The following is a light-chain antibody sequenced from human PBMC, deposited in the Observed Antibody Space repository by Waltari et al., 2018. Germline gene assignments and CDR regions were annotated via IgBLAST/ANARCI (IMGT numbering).Light chain of an antibody. Sequence: QSALTQPASVSGSPGQSITISCTGTSSDVGFYNLVSWYQQHPDKAPKLIVYEVIERPSGVSTRFAGTKSSNAASLTISGLQAEDEADYYCCSYAGRNIWVFGGGTKVTVL. CDR2: EVI. J-gene: IGLJ3*02. CDR1: SSDVGFYNL. V-gene: IGLV2-23*02. CDR3: CSYAGRNIWV.